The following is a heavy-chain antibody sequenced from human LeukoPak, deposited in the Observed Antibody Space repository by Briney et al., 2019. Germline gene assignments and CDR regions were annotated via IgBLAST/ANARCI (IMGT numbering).Heavy chain of an antibody. CDR1: GGSINSSYYY. J-gene: IGHJ4*02. CDR2: IYYSGST. Sequence: PSETLSLTCTVSGGSINSSYYYWGWIRQPPGKGLEWIGSIYYSGSTYYNPSLKSRVTISVDTSKNQFSLKLSSVTAADTAAYYCARVCGYSYYSDYWGQGTLVTVSS. V-gene: IGHV4-39*01. CDR3: ARVCGYSYYSDY. D-gene: IGHD3-22*01.